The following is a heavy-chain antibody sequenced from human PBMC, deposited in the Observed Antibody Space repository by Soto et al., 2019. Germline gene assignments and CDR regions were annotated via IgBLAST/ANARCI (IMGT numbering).Heavy chain of an antibody. Sequence: HPGGSLRLSCAASGFTFSNYAMSWVRQAPGKGLEWVSVISGSGDSTYYADSVKGRFTISRDNSKNTLHLQMSSLRAEDTAVYYCAKPGTAPDYWRQGTLVTVSS. CDR1: GFTFSNYA. V-gene: IGHV3-23*01. J-gene: IGHJ4*02. D-gene: IGHD2-21*02. CDR2: ISGSGDST. CDR3: AKPGTAPDY.